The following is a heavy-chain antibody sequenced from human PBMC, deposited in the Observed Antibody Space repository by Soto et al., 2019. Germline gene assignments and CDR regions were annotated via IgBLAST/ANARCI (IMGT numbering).Heavy chain of an antibody. CDR2: ISGSGGST. Sequence: GGSLRLSCAASGFTFSSYAMSWVRQAPGKGLEWVSAISGSGGSTYYADSVKGRFTISRDNSKNTLYLQMNSLRAEDTAVYYCAKAGLFGELLYSFDYWGQATLVTVSS. V-gene: IGHV3-23*01. CDR1: GFTFSSYA. J-gene: IGHJ4*02. CDR3: AKAGLFGELLYSFDY. D-gene: IGHD3-10*02.